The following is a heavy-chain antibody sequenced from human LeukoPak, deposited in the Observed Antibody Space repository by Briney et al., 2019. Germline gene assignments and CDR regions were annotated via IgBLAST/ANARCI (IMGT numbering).Heavy chain of an antibody. D-gene: IGHD6-19*01. V-gene: IGHV1-3*01. CDR1: GYTFTSYA. J-gene: IGHJ4*02. Sequence: GASVKVSCKASGYTFTSYAMHWVRQAPGQRLEWMGWINAGNGNTKYTQKFQGRVTITRDTSASTAYMELSSLRSEDTAVYYCARGGTGSGWLSLHFDYWGQGTLVTVSS. CDR2: INAGNGNT. CDR3: ARGGTGSGWLSLHFDY.